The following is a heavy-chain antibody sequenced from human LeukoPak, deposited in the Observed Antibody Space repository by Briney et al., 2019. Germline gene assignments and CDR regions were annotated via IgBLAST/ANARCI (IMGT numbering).Heavy chain of an antibody. CDR3: AKAMGQWLARGTDHDAFDI. J-gene: IGHJ3*02. V-gene: IGHV3-43D*03. D-gene: IGHD6-19*01. Sequence: TGGSLRLSCAASGFTFDDYAMHWVRQAPGKGLERVSLISWDGGSTYYADSVKGRFTISRDNSKNSLYLQMNSLRAEDTALYYCAKAMGQWLARGTDHDAFDIWGQGTMVTVSS. CDR2: ISWDGGST. CDR1: GFTFDDYA.